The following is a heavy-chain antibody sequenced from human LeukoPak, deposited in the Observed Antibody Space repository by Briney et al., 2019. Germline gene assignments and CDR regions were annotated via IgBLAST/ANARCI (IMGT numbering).Heavy chain of an antibody. D-gene: IGHD2-2*01. CDR1: GFSITTYY. J-gene: IGHJ5*02. V-gene: IGHV4-59*01. CDR2: IHSSGST. Sequence: SETLSLTCTVSGFSITTYYWSWIRQSPGNGLEWIGQIHSSGSTTYNPSLKSRVTISVDTSKNQFSLHLSSVTAADTAVYYCARGTVRYQLLPTNGYNWFDPWGQGTLVTVSS. CDR3: ARGTVRYQLLPTNGYNWFDP.